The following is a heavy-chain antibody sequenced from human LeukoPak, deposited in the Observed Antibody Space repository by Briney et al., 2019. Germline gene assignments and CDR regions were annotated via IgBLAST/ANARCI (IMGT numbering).Heavy chain of an antibody. V-gene: IGHV1-2*02. CDR2: INPNSGGT. Sequence: ASVKVSCKASGYTFTGYYMHWVRQPPGQGLERMGWINPNSGGTNYAQKCQGRVTMTRDTSISTAYMELSRLRSDDTAVYYCARLGIAAAPHSWGQGTLVTVSS. CDR3: ARLGIAAAPHS. J-gene: IGHJ4*02. D-gene: IGHD6-13*01. CDR1: GYTFTGYY.